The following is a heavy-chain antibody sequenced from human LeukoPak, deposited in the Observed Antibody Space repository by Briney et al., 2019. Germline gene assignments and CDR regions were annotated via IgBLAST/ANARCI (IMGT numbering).Heavy chain of an antibody. D-gene: IGHD3-22*01. CDR2: IWYDGSNK. J-gene: IGHJ4*02. CDR3: ARRGYYYDSSGYYYRSPYFDY. CDR1: GFTFSSYG. Sequence: GGSLRLSCAASGFTFSSYGMRWVRQAPGKGLEWVADIWYDGSNKYYADSVKGRFTISRDNSKNTLYLQMNSLRAEDTAVYYCARRGYYYDSSGYYYRSPYFDYWGQGTLVTVSS. V-gene: IGHV3-33*01.